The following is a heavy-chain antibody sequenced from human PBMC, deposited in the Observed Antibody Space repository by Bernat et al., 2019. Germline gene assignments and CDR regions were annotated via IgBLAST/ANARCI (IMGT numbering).Heavy chain of an antibody. J-gene: IGHJ3*02. CDR1: GFSLSTSGVG. Sequence: QITLKESGPTLVKPTQTLTLTCTFSGFSLSTSGVGVGWIRQPPGKALEWLALIYWDDDKRYSPSLKSRLTITKDTSKNQVVLTMTNMDPVDTATYYCARREYITHAFDIWGQGTMVTVSS. D-gene: IGHD3-10*01. CDR2: IYWDDDK. V-gene: IGHV2-5*02. CDR3: ARREYITHAFDI.